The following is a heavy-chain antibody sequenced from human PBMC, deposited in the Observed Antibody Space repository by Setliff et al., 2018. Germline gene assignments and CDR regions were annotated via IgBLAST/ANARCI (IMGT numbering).Heavy chain of an antibody. CDR2: IQYDGTKK. Sequence: GESLKISCVASGFTFSGYGMHWVRQAPGKGLEWVTFIQYDGTKKNYADSVNGRFTVSRDNSRNTLYLQMNSLRAEDTAIYYCAKDRTGSYKYFFDQWGQGTQVTVSS. CDR1: GFTFSGYG. V-gene: IGHV3-30*02. J-gene: IGHJ4*02. D-gene: IGHD1-1*01. CDR3: AKDRTGSYKYFFDQ.